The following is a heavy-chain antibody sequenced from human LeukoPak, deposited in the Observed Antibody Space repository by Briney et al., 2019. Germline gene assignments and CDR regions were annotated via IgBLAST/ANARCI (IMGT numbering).Heavy chain of an antibody. D-gene: IGHD3-3*01. V-gene: IGHV4-59*08. J-gene: IGHJ4*02. CDR1: GGSISSYY. Sequence: PSETLSLTCTVSGGSISSYYWSWIRQPPGKGLEWIGYIYYSGSTNYNPSLKSRVTISVDTSKNQFSLKLSSVTAADTAVYYCASQLRGDTIFGVVTYFDYWGQGTLVTVSS. CDR2: IYYSGST. CDR3: ASQLRGDTIFGVVTYFDY.